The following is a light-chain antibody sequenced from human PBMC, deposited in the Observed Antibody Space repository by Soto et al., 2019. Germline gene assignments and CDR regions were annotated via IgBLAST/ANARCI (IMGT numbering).Light chain of an antibody. CDR2: SAS. CDR3: QKYNTAPWT. Sequence: DIQMTQSPSSLSASVGDRVTITCRASQGISNYLAWYQQKPGKVPKLLIYSASTLQSGVLSRFSGHGSGTDFTLTISSLQPEDVATYYCQKYNTAPWTFGQGTKVEIK. V-gene: IGKV1-27*01. CDR1: QGISNY. J-gene: IGKJ1*01.